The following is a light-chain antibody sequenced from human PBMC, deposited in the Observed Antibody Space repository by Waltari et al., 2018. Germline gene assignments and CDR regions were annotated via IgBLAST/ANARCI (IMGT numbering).Light chain of an antibody. CDR3: SSYAGSSYV. J-gene: IGLJ1*01. CDR2: DVN. CDR1: SSDVGNYNS. Sequence: QSALTQPPSASGSLGQSVTISCTGTSSDVGNYNSVSWYQQHPGRAPKLIIYDVNRRPAGVPDRFAGSKSGNTASLAVSGLQPEDEADYYCSSYAGSSYVFGTGTTVTVL. V-gene: IGLV2-8*01.